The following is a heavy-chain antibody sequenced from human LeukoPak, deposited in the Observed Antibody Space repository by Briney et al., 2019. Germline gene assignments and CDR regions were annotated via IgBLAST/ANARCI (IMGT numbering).Heavy chain of an antibody. CDR3: ARDGRVGSSGWYYPIYYYYYYMDV. CDR2: ISSSGDTI. CDR1: GFTFSSYE. Sequence: GGSLRLSCAASGFTFSSYEMNWVRQAPGKGLEWVSYISSSGDTISYADSVKGRFTISRDNAKNSLYLQMNSLRAEDTAVYYCARDGRVGSSGWYYPIYYYYYYMDVWGKGTTVTISS. V-gene: IGHV3-48*03. D-gene: IGHD6-19*01. J-gene: IGHJ6*03.